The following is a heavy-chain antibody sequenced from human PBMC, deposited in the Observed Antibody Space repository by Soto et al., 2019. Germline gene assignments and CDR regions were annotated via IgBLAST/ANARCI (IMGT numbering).Heavy chain of an antibody. CDR3: ARMFVLWFGPHSNYGMDV. Sequence: EVQLVESGGGLVQPGGSLRLACAASGFTFSSYSMNWVRQAPGKGLEWVSYISSSSSTIYYADSVKGRFTISRDNAKNSLYLQMNSLRDEDTAVYYCARMFVLWFGPHSNYGMDVWGQGTTVTVSS. V-gene: IGHV3-48*02. J-gene: IGHJ6*02. CDR1: GFTFSSYS. D-gene: IGHD3-10*01. CDR2: ISSSSSTI.